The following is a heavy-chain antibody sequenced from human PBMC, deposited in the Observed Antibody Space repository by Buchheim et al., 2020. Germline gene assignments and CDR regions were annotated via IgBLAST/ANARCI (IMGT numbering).Heavy chain of an antibody. V-gene: IGHV3-48*03. CDR1: GFTFSSYE. CDR3: ARGGGYDFWSGSNGMDV. CDR2: IGSSGSTI. D-gene: IGHD3-3*01. J-gene: IGHJ6*02. Sequence: EVQLVESGGGLVQPGGFLRLSCAASGFTFSSYEMNWVRQAPGKGLEWVSYIGSSGSTIYYGDSAKGRFTISRDNAKNSLVLHMNSLRVEDTAVYYCARGGGYDFWSGSNGMDVWGQGTT.